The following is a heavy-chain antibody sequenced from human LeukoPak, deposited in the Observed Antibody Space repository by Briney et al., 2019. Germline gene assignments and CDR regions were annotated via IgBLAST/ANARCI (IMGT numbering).Heavy chain of an antibody. D-gene: IGHD3-10*01. Sequence: PGRSLRLSCAASGFTFSSYWMSWVRQAPGKGLEWVANIKQDGSEKYYVDSVKGRFTISRDNAKNSLYLQMNSLRSEDTAVYYCARMSSSGRRLRLLWFGESKYYYYMDVWGKGTTVTVSS. CDR3: ARMSSSGRRLRLLWFGESKYYYYMDV. V-gene: IGHV3-7*03. CDR2: IKQDGSEK. J-gene: IGHJ6*03. CDR1: GFTFSSYW.